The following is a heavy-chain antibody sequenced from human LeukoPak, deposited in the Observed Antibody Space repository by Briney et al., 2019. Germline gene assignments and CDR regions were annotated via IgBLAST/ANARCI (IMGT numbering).Heavy chain of an antibody. V-gene: IGHV3-20*04. CDR3: ARVGRGYYYYYYMDV. CDR2: INWNGGST. D-gene: IGHD2-15*01. CDR1: GFTFDDYG. J-gene: IGHJ6*03. Sequence: GGSLRLSCAASGFTFDDYGMSWVRQAPGKGLEWVSGINWNGGSTGYADSVKGRFTISRDNAKNSLYLQMNSLRAEDTALYYCARVGRGYYYYYYMDVWGKGTTVTVSS.